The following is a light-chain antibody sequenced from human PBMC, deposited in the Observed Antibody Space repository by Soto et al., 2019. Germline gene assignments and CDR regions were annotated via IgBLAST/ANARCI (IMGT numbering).Light chain of an antibody. CDR1: LGISTY. CDR3: QQLDRYSFT. Sequence: DIQLTQSPSFLSASVGDRVTITCRASLGISTYLAWYQQKPGQVPRLLIYSASTLQSGVPSRFSGSGAGTEVSLTISSLQPEDFASYYCQQLDRYSFTFGGGTKVDIK. V-gene: IGKV1-9*01. J-gene: IGKJ4*01. CDR2: SAS.